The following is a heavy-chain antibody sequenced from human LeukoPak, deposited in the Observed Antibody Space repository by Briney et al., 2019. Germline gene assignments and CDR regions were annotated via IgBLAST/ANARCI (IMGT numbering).Heavy chain of an antibody. CDR2: IYYNGHT. CDR3: ATNTGTVFDY. D-gene: IGHD7-27*01. V-gene: IGHV4-59*01. CDR1: GGSIATYY. Sequence: SETLSLTCTVSGGSIATYYWSWIRQPPGKGLEWIGYIYYNGHTDYNPSLKSRVTISLEMSTHQFSLNLTSVTAADTAVYYCATNTGTVFDYWGQGALVTVSS. J-gene: IGHJ4*02.